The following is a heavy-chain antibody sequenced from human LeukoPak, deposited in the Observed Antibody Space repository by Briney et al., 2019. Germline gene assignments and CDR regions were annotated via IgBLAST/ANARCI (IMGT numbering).Heavy chain of an antibody. V-gene: IGHV4-59*01. CDR1: GSSISSSY. CDR3: ARDIGGSYYFHY. Sequence: PSETLSLTCTVSGSSISSSYWSWIRQPPGKGLEWIGYIDYSGGTNYSPSLKGRVTISVDTSTSKNQFSLKLSSVTAADTAVYYCARDIGGSYYFHYWGQGTLVTVSS. CDR2: IDYSGGT. D-gene: IGHD1-26*01. J-gene: IGHJ4*02.